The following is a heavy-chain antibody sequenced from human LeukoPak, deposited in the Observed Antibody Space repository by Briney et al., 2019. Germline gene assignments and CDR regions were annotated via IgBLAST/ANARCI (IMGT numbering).Heavy chain of an antibody. CDR2: INHSGST. Sequence: SETLSLTCAVYGGSFSGYYWSWIRQPPGKGLEWIGEINHSGSTNYNPSLKSRVTISVDTSKNQFSLKLSSVTAADTAVYYCARTDYYYDSSGFIDYWGQGTLVTVSS. V-gene: IGHV4-34*01. CDR1: GGSFSGYY. J-gene: IGHJ4*02. D-gene: IGHD3-22*01. CDR3: ARTDYYYDSSGFIDY.